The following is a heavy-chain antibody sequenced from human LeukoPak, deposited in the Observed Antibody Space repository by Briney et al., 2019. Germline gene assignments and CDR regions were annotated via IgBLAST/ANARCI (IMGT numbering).Heavy chain of an antibody. CDR1: GYSFPNYW. D-gene: IGHD3-22*01. Sequence: GESLKISCKGSGYSFPNYWIAWVRQMPGKDVEWMGIIYPGDSDTKYSPSFEGQVTLSADKSINTAYLQWSSLTASDTAMYYCARLTDYYDSSGYYRNYNWFDPWGQGTLVTVSS. V-gene: IGHV5-51*01. J-gene: IGHJ5*02. CDR3: ARLTDYYDSSGYYRNYNWFDP. CDR2: IYPGDSDT.